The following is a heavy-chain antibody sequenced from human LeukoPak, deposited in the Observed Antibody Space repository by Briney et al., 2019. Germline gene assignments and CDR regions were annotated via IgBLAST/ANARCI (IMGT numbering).Heavy chain of an antibody. CDR3: VKGMTPFYYGMDV. J-gene: IGHJ6*02. CDR2: ISGSGAST. Sequence: GGSLGLSCAASGFTFSSYAMRWVRQAPGKGLEWVSTISGSGASTYYADSVRGRFTISRDNLKNTVYLQMNSLRADDTAVYYCVKGMTPFYYGMDVWGQGTTVTVSS. CDR1: GFTFSSYA. V-gene: IGHV3-23*01.